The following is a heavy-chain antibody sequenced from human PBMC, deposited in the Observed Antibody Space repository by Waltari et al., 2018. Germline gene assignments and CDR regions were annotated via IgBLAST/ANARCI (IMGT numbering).Heavy chain of an antibody. CDR2: IYYSGST. J-gene: IGHJ6*02. CDR1: GGSISSSSYY. V-gene: IGHV4-39*07. CDR3: ARDQIVGAHYPYYGMDV. D-gene: IGHD1-26*01. Sequence: QLQLQESGPGLVKPSETLSLTCTVSGGSISSSSYYWGWIRQPPGKGLEWIGSIYYSGSTYYNPSLKSRVTISVDTSKNQFSLKLSSVTAADTAVYYCARDQIVGAHYPYYGMDVWGQGTTVTVSS.